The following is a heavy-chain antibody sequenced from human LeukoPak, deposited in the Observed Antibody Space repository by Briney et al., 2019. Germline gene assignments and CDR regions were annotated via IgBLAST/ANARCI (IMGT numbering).Heavy chain of an antibody. V-gene: IGHV1-24*01. CDR2: FDPEDGET. CDR1: GYTLTELS. J-gene: IGHJ3*02. CDR3: TRVAIAVAGTGGHDAFDI. Sequence: ASVKVSCTVSGYTLTELSMHWVRQAPGKGLEWMGGFDPEDGETIYAQKFQGRVTITADESTSTAYMELSSLRSEDTAVYYCTRVAIAVAGTGGHDAFDIWGQGTMVTVSS. D-gene: IGHD6-19*01.